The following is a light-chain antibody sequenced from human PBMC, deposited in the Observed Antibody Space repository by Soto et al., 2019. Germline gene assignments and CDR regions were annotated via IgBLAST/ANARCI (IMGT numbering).Light chain of an antibody. V-gene: IGKV3-20*01. CDR3: QQYGSSPRVT. J-gene: IGKJ3*01. CDR2: GAS. CDR1: QSVSSSY. Sequence: EIVLTQSPGTLSLSPGERSTLSFSASQSVSSSYLAWYQQKPGQAPRLLIYGASSRATGIPDRFSGSGSGTDFTLTISRLEPEDFAVYYCQQYGSSPRVTFGPGTKVDIK.